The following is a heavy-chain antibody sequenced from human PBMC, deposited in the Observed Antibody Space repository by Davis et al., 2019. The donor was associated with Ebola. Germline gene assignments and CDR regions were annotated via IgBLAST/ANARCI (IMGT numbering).Heavy chain of an antibody. J-gene: IGHJ6*03. CDR2: IWYDGSNK. Sequence: GESLKISCAASGFTFSSYSMNWVRQAPGKGLEWVAVIWYDGSNKYYADSVKGRFTISRDNSKNTLYLQMNSLRAEDTAVYYCAKDKGLPYYYYYMDVWGKGTTVTVSS. V-gene: IGHV3-33*06. CDR3: AKDKGLPYYYYYMDV. CDR1: GFTFSSYS.